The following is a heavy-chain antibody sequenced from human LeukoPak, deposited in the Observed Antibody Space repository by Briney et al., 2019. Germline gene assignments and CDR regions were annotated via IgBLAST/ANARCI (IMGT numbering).Heavy chain of an antibody. J-gene: IGHJ4*02. CDR1: GYTFTNYG. CDR3: AKESYYYDSSGRYYFDY. D-gene: IGHD3-22*01. CDR2: ISADNDNT. Sequence: ASVKVSCKASGYTFTNYGLSWVRQAPGQGLEWMGWISADNDNTNYAQELQGRVTMTTDTSTTTAYMELRRLRSDDTAVYYCAKESYYYDSSGRYYFDYWSQGTLVTVSS. V-gene: IGHV1-18*01.